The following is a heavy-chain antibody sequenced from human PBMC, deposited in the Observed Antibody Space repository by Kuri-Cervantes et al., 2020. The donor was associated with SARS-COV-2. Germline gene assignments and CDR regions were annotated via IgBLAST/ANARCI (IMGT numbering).Heavy chain of an antibody. D-gene: IGHD6-19*01. Sequence: SGTLCLTCTVSGGSISSYCWSWIRQPPGKGLEWIGYICYSRSTNYNPSLKSRVTISVDTYKNQFFLQLSYVTAADAAVYYCSRGGYSSGWYAVDWGQGTLVTVSS. CDR2: ICYSRST. CDR3: SRGGYSSGWYAVD. CDR1: GGSISSYC. V-gene: IGHV4-59*01. J-gene: IGHJ4*02.